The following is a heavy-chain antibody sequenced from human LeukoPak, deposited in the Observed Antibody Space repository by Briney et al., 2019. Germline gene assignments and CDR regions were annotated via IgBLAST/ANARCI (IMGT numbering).Heavy chain of an antibody. CDR3: ARERYGDYGDFDY. Sequence: PGGSLRLSCAASGFTFSSYAMHWVRQAPGKGLEWVAVISYDGSNKYYADSVKGRFTISRDNSKNTLYLQMNSLRAEDTAVYYCARERYGDYGDFDYWGQGTLVTVSP. V-gene: IGHV3-30*04. CDR2: ISYDGSNK. D-gene: IGHD4-17*01. CDR1: GFTFSSYA. J-gene: IGHJ4*02.